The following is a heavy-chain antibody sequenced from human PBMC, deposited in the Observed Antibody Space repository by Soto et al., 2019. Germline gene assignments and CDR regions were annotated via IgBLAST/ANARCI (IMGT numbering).Heavy chain of an antibody. CDR1: GGSFSGYY. V-gene: IGHV4-34*01. D-gene: IGHD4-17*01. J-gene: IGHJ4*02. CDR2: INHSGST. Sequence: PSETLSLTRAVYGGSFSGYYWSWIRQPPGKGLEWIGEINHSGSTNYNPSLKSRVTISVDTSKNQFSLKLSSVTAADTAVYYCARVNPNDYPDYWGQGTLVTVSS. CDR3: ARVNPNDYPDY.